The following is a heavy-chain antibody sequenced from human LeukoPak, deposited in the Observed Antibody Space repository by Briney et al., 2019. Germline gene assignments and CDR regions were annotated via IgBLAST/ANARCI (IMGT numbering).Heavy chain of an antibody. V-gene: IGHV3-53*04. J-gene: IGHJ5*02. CDR3: AKDISNYGAAAGTSDP. CDR2: IYSGGSA. D-gene: IGHD6-13*01. CDR1: GFTVSSNY. Sequence: GGSLRLSCAASGFTVSSNYMSWVRQAPGKGLEWVSVIYSGGSAYYADSVKGRFTISRHNSKNTLYLQMNSLRAEDTAVYYCAKDISNYGAAAGTSDPWGQGTLVTVSS.